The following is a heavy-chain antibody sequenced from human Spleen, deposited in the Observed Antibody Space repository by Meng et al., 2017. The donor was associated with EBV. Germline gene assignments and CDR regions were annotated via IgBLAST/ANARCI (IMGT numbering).Heavy chain of an antibody. CDR2: TWCHGGYN. V-gene: IGHV3-33*01. CDR3: ARIPAWFDP. Sequence: FGTYDMRWVRQAPGKGLEGVSSTWCHGGYNFYVDSVKGRLTISRDNSKNSLYLQMNSLRADDTAVYYCARIPAWFDPWGQGTLVTVSS. CDR1: FGTYD. J-gene: IGHJ5*02. D-gene: IGHD2-2*01.